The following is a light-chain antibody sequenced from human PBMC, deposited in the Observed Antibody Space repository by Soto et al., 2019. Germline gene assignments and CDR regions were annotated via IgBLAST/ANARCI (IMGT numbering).Light chain of an antibody. J-gene: IGKJ1*01. CDR3: MQAVQTPWT. Sequence: EIGMTQSQLSLPVTPVGPASISCXCSQSLLHSNGVNYLDWYLQKPGQSPQLLIYMGSNRASGVPDRFSGSGSGTDFTLKISRVEAEDGGLYYCMQAVQTPWTFGQGTKVDIK. CDR2: MGS. V-gene: IGKV2-28*01. CDR1: QSLLHSNGVNY.